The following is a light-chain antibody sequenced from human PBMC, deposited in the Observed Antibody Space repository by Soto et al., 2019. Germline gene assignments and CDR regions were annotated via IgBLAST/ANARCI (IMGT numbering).Light chain of an antibody. CDR2: GAS. CDR1: QSVSSSY. J-gene: IGKJ1*01. CDR3: QEYDNWPPWT. V-gene: IGKV3-20*01. Sequence: ELVLTQSPGTLSLSPGARATLSCRASQSVSSSYLAWYQQKPGQAPRLVTYGASSRATGIPDRFSGSVSGTDFTLTIRRLEPEDFAVYYGQEYDNWPPWTFGQGTKVDIK.